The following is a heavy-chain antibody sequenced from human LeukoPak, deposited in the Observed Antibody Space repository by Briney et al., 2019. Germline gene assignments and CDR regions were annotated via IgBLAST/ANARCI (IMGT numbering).Heavy chain of an antibody. Sequence: SETLSLTCAVSGGSISSSNWWSWVRQPPGKGLEWIGEIYHSGSTNYNPSLKSRVTISVDKSKNQFSLKLSSVTAADTAVYYCARARRIAAAGYDYWGQGTLVTVSS. CDR3: ARARRIAAAGYDY. J-gene: IGHJ4*02. CDR1: GGSISSSNW. CDR2: IYHSGST. V-gene: IGHV4-4*02. D-gene: IGHD6-13*01.